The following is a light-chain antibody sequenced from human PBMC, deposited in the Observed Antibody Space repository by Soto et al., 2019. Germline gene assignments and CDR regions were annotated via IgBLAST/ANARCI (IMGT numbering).Light chain of an antibody. CDR1: SNDVGGYNF. CDR2: EVT. J-gene: IGLJ3*02. V-gene: IGLV2-14*01. CDR3: SSYTSSATRV. Sequence: QSALTQPASVSGSPGQSITISCTGTSNDVGGYNFVSWYQQHPGTAPKLMIYEVTNRPSGVSNRFSGPKSGNTASLTISGLQAEDEADYYCSSYTSSATRVFGGGTELTVL.